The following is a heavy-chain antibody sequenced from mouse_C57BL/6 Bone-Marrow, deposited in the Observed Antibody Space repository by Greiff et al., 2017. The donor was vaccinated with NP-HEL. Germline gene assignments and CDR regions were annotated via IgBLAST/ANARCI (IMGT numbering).Heavy chain of an antibody. CDR1: GFTFTDYY. V-gene: IGHV7-3*01. CDR3: ASQSSYDWYFDV. CDR2: IRNKANGYTT. J-gene: IGHJ1*01. Sequence: EVQLVESGGGLVQPGGSLSLSCAASGFTFTDYYMSWVRQPPGKALEWLGFIRNKANGYTTEYSASVKGRFTISRDNSQSILYLQMNALRAEDSATYYCASQSSYDWYFDVWGAGTTVTVSS. D-gene: IGHD1-1*01.